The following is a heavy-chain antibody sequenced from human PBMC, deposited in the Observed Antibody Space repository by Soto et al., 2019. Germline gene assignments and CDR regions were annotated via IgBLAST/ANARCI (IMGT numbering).Heavy chain of an antibody. V-gene: IGHV1-18*01. Sequence: ASVKVSCTASGYTFTSYGISWVRQAPGQGLEWMGWISAYNGNTNYVQKLQGRVTMTTDTSTSTAYMELRSLRSDDTAVYYCARAASAFHCSSTSCYYYFDYWGQGTLVTVSS. CDR3: ARAASAFHCSSTSCYYYFDY. J-gene: IGHJ4*02. D-gene: IGHD2-2*01. CDR1: GYTFTSYG. CDR2: ISAYNGNT.